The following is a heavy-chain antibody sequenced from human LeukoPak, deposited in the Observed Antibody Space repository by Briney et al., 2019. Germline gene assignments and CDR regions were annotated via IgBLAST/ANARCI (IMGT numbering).Heavy chain of an antibody. CDR2: ITGSGDSGDIT. J-gene: IGHJ4*02. V-gene: IGHV3-23*01. D-gene: IGHD7-27*01. CDR3: ATHLNWGWDY. CDR1: EFTFSSYA. Sequence: GGSLRLSCAASEFTFSSYAMSWVRQTPGKGLEGVSAITGSGDSGDITYYADSVKGRFTISRDNAKKSLYLQMNSLRAEDMALYYCATHLNWGWDYWGQGTLVTVSS.